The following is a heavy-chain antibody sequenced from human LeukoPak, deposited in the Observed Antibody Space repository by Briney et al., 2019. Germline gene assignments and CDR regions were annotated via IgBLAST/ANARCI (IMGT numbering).Heavy chain of an antibody. CDR3: AREGPAYAFDI. J-gene: IGHJ3*02. V-gene: IGHV4-59*01. Sequence: PSETLSLTCTVSGGFISSYYWSWIRQPPGKGLEWIGYIYYSGSTNYNPSLKSRVTISVDTSKNQFSLKLSSVTAADTAVYYCAREGPAYAFDIWGQGTMVTVSS. CDR1: GGFISSYY. CDR2: IYYSGST.